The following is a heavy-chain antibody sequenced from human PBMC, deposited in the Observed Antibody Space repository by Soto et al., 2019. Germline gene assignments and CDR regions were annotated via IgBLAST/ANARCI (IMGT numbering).Heavy chain of an antibody. CDR1: GYIIKNYW. V-gene: IGHV5-51*01. CDR3: ARQKGYSSGGTVGYYYYGTDV. D-gene: IGHD6-19*01. J-gene: IGHJ6*02. CDR2: IFPDDSDT. Sequence: GESLKISCKASGYIIKNYWIGWVRQMPGQGLEWMGIIFPDDSDTRYSPSFQGQVTISADKSISTAYLQWSSLKASDTAMYYCARQKGYSSGGTVGYYYYGTDVWGQGTTVTVSS.